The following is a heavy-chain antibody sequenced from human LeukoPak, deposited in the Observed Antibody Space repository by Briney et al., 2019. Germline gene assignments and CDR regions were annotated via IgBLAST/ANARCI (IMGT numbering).Heavy chain of an antibody. J-gene: IGHJ6*02. V-gene: IGHV3-30*03. D-gene: IGHD1-26*01. CDR3: AFSGSYLRYYYYGMDV. CDR2: ISYDGSNK. Sequence: GGSLRLSCAASGFTFSSYGMHWVRQAPGKGLEWVAVISYDGSNKYYADSVKGRFTISRDNSKNTLYLQMNSLRAEDTAVYYCAFSGSYLRYYYYGMDVWGQGTTVTVSS. CDR1: GFTFSSYG.